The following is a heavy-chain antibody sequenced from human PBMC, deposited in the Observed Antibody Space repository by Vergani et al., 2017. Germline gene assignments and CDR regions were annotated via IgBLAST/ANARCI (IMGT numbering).Heavy chain of an antibody. V-gene: IGHV5-51*03. D-gene: IGHD2-2*01. CDR1: RYSFTSYW. J-gene: IGHJ3*02. CDR2: IYQGDSDT. CDR3: ARRVVPAARGGAFDI. Sequence: EVQLVQSGAEVKKPGESLKISCKGSRYSFTSYWIGWVRQMPGKGLEWIGVIYQGDSDTRYSPSFQGQVTISADKSISTAYLQWSSLKASDTAMYYCARRVVPAARGGAFDIWGQGTMVTVSS.